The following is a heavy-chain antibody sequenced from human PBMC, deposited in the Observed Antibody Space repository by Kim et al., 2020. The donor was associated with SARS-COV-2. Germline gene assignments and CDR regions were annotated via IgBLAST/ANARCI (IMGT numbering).Heavy chain of an antibody. J-gene: IGHJ4*02. CDR1: GFTFSSYG. V-gene: IGHV3-33*05. CDR2: ISSDGSNK. Sequence: GGSLRLSCAASGFTFSSYGIHWVRQAPGKGLEWVAVISSDGSNKYYAASVKGRFAISRDNSKNTLFLQMNSLRAEDTAVYYCARLDYTTSDPQDYWGQGTLVTVSS. CDR3: ARLDYTTSDPQDY. D-gene: IGHD3-22*01.